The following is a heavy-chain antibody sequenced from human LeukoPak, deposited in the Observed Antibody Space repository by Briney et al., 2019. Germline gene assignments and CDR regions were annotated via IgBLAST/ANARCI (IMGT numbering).Heavy chain of an antibody. CDR3: AKDPGTNCGGDCSRYWYFDL. CDR1: GFTFSNYG. Sequence: GRSLRLSCTASGFTFSNYGMHWVRQAPGKGLEWVAVVSYDEFNNYYADSVRGRFTISRDNSKNTVYLQMNSLRGEDTAVYYCAKDPGTNCGGDCSRYWYFDLWGRGTLVTVSS. D-gene: IGHD2-21*02. CDR2: VSYDEFNN. J-gene: IGHJ2*01. V-gene: IGHV3-30*18.